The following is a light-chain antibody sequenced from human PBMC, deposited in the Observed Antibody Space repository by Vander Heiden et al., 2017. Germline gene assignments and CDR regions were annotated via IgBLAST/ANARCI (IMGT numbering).Light chain of an antibody. CDR1: KLGDKY. V-gene: IGLV3-1*01. CDR2: QDS. Sequence: SITCSGDKLGDKYACWYQQKPGQSLVLVIYQDSKRPSGIPERFSGSNSGNTATLTISGTQAMDEADYYCQAWDSSTVVFGGGTKLTVL. CDR3: QAWDSSTVV. J-gene: IGLJ2*01.